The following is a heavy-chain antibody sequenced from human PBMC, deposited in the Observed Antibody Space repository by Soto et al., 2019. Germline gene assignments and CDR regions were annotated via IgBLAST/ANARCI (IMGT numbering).Heavy chain of an antibody. Sequence: GGSLRLSCAASGFTFSSYGMHWVRQAPGKGLEWVAVISYDGSNKYYADSVKGRFTISRDNSKNTLYLQMNSLRAEDTAVYYWAKAQYDFWSGYYAFDIWGQGTMVTVSS. CDR1: GFTFSSYG. D-gene: IGHD3-3*01. CDR3: AKAQYDFWSGYYAFDI. J-gene: IGHJ3*02. CDR2: ISYDGSNK. V-gene: IGHV3-30*18.